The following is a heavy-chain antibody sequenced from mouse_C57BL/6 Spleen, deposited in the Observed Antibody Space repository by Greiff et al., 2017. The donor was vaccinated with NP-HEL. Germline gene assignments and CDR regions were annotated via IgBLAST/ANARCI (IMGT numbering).Heavy chain of an antibody. D-gene: IGHD1-1*01. CDR2: ISYDGSN. Sequence: EVKLMESGPGLVKPSQSLSLTCSVTGYSITSGYYWNWIRQFPGNKLEWMGYISYDGSNNYNPSLKNRISITRDTSKNQFFLKLNSVTTEDTATYYCARDSYYYGTFDYWGQGTTLTVSS. J-gene: IGHJ2*01. CDR3: ARDSYYYGTFDY. V-gene: IGHV3-6*01. CDR1: GYSITSGYY.